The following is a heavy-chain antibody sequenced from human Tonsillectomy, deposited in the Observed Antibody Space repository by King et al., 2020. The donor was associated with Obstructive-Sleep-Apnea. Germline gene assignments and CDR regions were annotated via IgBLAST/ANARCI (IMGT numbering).Heavy chain of an antibody. V-gene: IGHV4-34*01. Sequence: VQLQQWGAGLLKPSETLSLTCAVYGGSFSGYYWSWIRQPPGKGLEWIGEINHSGSTNYNPSLKSRVTISVDTSKNQFSLKLSSVTAADTAVYYCALYGSGSYYRRAFGYWGQGTLVTVSS. CDR1: GGSFSGYY. CDR2: INHSGST. CDR3: ALYGSGSYYRRAFGY. J-gene: IGHJ4*02. D-gene: IGHD3-10*01.